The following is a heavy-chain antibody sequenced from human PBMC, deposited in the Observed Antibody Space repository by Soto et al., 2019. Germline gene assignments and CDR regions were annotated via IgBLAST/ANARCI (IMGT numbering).Heavy chain of an antibody. V-gene: IGHV3-23*01. J-gene: IGHJ4*03. CDR2: LSDNGGST. Sequence: EVQLLESGGGLVQPGGSLRLSCAASGFTFSSYAMSWVRQAPGKGLEWVSTLSDNGGSTYYADSVKGRFTISRDNSKSTLYLQMNGLRAEVTAVYYCAKDSTMVWGVILGYFDYWVQGSLVTVSS. CDR3: AKDSTMVWGVILGYFDY. CDR1: GFTFSSYA. D-gene: IGHD3-10*01.